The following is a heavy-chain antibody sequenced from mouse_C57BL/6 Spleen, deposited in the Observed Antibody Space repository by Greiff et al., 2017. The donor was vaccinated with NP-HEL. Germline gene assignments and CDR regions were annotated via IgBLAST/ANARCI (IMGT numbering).Heavy chain of an antibody. Sequence: VQLKQSGPGLVKPSQSLSLTCSVTGYSITSGYYWNWIRQFPGNKLEWMGYISYDGSNNYNPSLKNRISITRDTSKNQFFLKLNSVTTEDTATYYCARGGNYWGQGTTLTVSS. CDR3: ARGGNY. J-gene: IGHJ2*01. V-gene: IGHV3-6*01. CDR2: ISYDGSN. CDR1: GYSITSGYY.